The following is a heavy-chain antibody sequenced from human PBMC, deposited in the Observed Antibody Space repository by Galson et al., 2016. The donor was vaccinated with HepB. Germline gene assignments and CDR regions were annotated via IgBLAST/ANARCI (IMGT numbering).Heavy chain of an antibody. V-gene: IGHV1-46*01. D-gene: IGHD3-22*01. J-gene: IGHJ3*02. CDR1: GYTFTSYY. CDR3: ARDIRTSYYYDGSGFSSEDSDI. Sequence: SVKVPCKASGYTFTSYYMHWVRQAPGQGLEWMGIINPIDGSATSAQKFRDRVTMTRDTSTRTVYMELSSLRSDDTAVYYCARDIRTSYYYDGSGFSSEDSDIWGRGTMVTVSA. CDR2: INPIDGSA.